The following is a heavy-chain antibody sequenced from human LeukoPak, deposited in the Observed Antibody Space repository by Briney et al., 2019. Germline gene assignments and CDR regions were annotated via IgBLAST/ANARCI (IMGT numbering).Heavy chain of an antibody. CDR1: GGSISIYF. Sequence: PSETLSLTCTVSGGSISIYFWNWIRQPPGQRLQWIGYISNTGITKYNPSLKSRVTISADTSKNQFSLILNSVTTADTAVYYCAKASVTTAVLFDSWGQGTLVAVSS. J-gene: IGHJ4*02. V-gene: IGHV4-59*01. CDR3: AKASVTTAVLFDS. CDR2: ISNTGIT. D-gene: IGHD4-23*01.